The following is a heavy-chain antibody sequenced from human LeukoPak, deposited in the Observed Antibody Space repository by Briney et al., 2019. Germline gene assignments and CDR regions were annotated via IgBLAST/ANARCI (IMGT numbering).Heavy chain of an antibody. D-gene: IGHD3-22*01. CDR3: ARDYYGIDY. V-gene: IGHV3-74*01. J-gene: IGHJ4*02. Sequence: GGSLRLSCAASGFTFSGYWMQWVRQTPGEGLVWVSRIDNDGSDTNYADSVKGRFTISRDNAKNTLYLQMSSLRAEDTAVYYCARDYYGIDYWGQGTLVTVSS. CDR1: GFTFSGYW. CDR2: IDNDGSDT.